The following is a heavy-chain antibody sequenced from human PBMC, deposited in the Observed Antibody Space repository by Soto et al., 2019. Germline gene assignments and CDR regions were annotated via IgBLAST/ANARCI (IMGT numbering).Heavy chain of an antibody. CDR1: GYTFTSYA. CDR3: AREGIKVASEGIGGRHMGAFDI. CDR2: INAGNGNT. V-gene: IGHV1-3*01. D-gene: IGHD2-15*01. J-gene: IGHJ3*02. Sequence: ASVKVSCKASGYTFTSYAMHWVRQAPGQRLEWMGWINAGNGNTKYSQKFQGRVTITRDTSASTAYMELSSLRSEDTAVYYCAREGIKVASEGIGGRHMGAFDIWRQGTMVTVSS.